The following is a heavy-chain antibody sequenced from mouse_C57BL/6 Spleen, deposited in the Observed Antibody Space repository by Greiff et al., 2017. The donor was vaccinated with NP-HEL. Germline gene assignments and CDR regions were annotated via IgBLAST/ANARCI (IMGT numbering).Heavy chain of an antibody. CDR2: IWSGGST. D-gene: IGHD2-5*01. CDR1: GFSLTSYG. J-gene: IGHJ2*01. V-gene: IGHV2-2*01. Sequence: VKLVESGPGLVQPSQSLSITCTVSGFSLTSYGVHWVRQSPGKGLEWLGVIWSGGSTDYNAAFISRLSISKDNSKSQVFFKMNSLQADDTAIYYCARKASNYGGDYFDYWGQGTTLTVSS. CDR3: ARKASNYGGDYFDY.